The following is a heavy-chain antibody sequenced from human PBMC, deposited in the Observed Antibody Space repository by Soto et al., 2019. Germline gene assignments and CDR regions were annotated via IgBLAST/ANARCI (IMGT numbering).Heavy chain of an antibody. CDR3: TTDWRFLEWLSDFDY. D-gene: IGHD3-3*01. CDR2: IKRKSDGGTT. V-gene: IGHV3-15*07. J-gene: IGHJ4*02. CDR1: RFPFTNAW. Sequence: PGGSLRLSCVAPRFPFTNAWMNWVRQAPGKGLEWVALIKRKSDGGTTDYAAPVKDRFTISRDDSKNTLYLQMNSLKTEDTAVYYCTTDWRFLEWLSDFDYWGQGTLVTVSS.